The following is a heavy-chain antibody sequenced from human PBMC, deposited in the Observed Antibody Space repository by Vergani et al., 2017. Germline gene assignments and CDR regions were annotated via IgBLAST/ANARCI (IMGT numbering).Heavy chain of an antibody. J-gene: IGHJ4*02. CDR3: ARHTTYTDS. D-gene: IGHD1-1*01. Sequence: EVELVQSGPEMRKPGESLKISCKGSEYSFGNYWIGWVRQMPGKGLEWMGIIYPADSDTRYSPSFQCQVTISADKSISTAFLQWDSLKASDTALYYCARHTTYTDSGGQGTLVTVSS. CDR1: EYSFGNYW. CDR2: IYPADSDT. V-gene: IGHV5-51*01.